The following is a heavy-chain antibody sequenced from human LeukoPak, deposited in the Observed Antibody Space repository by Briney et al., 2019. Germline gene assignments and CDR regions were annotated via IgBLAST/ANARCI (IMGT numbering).Heavy chain of an antibody. CDR3: ARPSKPGAFDY. D-gene: IGHD1-14*01. CDR2: IYPGDSDT. J-gene: IGHJ4*02. V-gene: IGHV5-51*01. CDR1: GSIFTSYW. Sequence: GASLEISCEGSGSIFTSYWIGWVRQLPGKGLEWRGIIYPGDSDTRYSPSFQGQVTISADKSISTAYLQWSSLKASDTAMYYCARPSKPGAFDYWGQGTLVTVSS.